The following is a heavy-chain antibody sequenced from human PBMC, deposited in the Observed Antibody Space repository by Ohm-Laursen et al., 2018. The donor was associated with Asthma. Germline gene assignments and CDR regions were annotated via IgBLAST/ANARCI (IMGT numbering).Heavy chain of an antibody. J-gene: IGHJ4*02. Sequence: SQTLSLTCTVSGGSISSGDYYWSWIRQPPGKGLEWIGYIYYSGSTYYNPSLKSRVTISVDTSKNQFSLKLSSVTAADTAVYYCARAMGYSYGYGYWGQGTLVTVSS. CDR2: IYYSGST. CDR1: GGSISSGDYY. CDR3: ARAMGYSYGYGY. V-gene: IGHV4-30-4*01. D-gene: IGHD5-18*01.